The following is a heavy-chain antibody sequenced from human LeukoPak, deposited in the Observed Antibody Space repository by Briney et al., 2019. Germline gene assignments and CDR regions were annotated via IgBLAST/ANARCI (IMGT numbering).Heavy chain of an antibody. J-gene: IGHJ4*02. V-gene: IGHV3-23*01. CDR3: AKIRGGGFDDSSGYYEPADLYYFDY. CDR1: GFTFSSYG. CDR2: ISGSGGST. D-gene: IGHD3-22*01. Sequence: GGSLRLSCAASGFTFSSYGMSWVRQAPGKGLEWVSAISGSGGSTYYADSVKGRFTISRDNSKNTLYLQMNSLRAGDTAVYYCAKIRGGGFDDSSGYYEPADLYYFDYWGQGTLVTVSS.